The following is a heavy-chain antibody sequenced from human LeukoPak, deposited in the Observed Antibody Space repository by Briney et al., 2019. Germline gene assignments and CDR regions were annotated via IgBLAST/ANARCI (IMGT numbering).Heavy chain of an antibody. J-gene: IGHJ5*02. Sequence: EAGGSLRLSCAASGFTFSSYWMHWVRQAPGKGLVWVSRIKSDGSSTTYADSVKGRFTISRDNAKNTLYLQMNSLRAEDTAVYYCARSDWFDPWGQGTLVTVSS. CDR3: ARSDWFDP. V-gene: IGHV3-74*01. CDR1: GFTFSSYW. CDR2: IKSDGSST.